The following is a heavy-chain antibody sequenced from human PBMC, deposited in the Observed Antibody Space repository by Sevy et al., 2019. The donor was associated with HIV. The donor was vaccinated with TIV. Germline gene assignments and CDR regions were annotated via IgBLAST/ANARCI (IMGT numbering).Heavy chain of an antibody. Sequence: VGSLRLSCAASGFTFSNAWMSWVRQAPGKGLEWVGRIKSKTDGGTTDYAAPVKGRFTISRDDSKNTLYLQMNSLKTEDTAVYYCTTGPADNPMVRGMSVGGYFDYWGQGTLVTVSS. D-gene: IGHD3-10*01. J-gene: IGHJ4*02. V-gene: IGHV3-15*01. CDR3: TTGPADNPMVRGMSVGGYFDY. CDR2: IKSKTDGGTT. CDR1: GFTFSNAW.